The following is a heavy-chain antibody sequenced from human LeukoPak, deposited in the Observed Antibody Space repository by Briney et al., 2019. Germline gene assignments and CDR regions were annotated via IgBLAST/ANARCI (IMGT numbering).Heavy chain of an antibody. CDR2: VHLDGRT. CDR3: AREGGFYRPLDY. Sequence: PSGTLSLICVVSGGXISSTNWWTWVRQPPGKGLEWIGEVHLDGRTNYNPSLESRLTMSVDLSENHISLKLTSVTAADTAVYYCAREGGFYRPLDYSGQGTLVTVSS. V-gene: IGHV4-4*02. J-gene: IGHJ4*02. D-gene: IGHD3-3*01. CDR1: GGXISSTNW.